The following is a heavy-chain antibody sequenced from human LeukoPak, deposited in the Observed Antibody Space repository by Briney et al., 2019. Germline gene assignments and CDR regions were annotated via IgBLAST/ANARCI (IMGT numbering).Heavy chain of an antibody. V-gene: IGHV5-51*01. Sequence: HGESLKISCEGSGXSFTNYWIGWVRQMPGKGLGWMGIIYPSDSDTRYSPSFQGQVTISADKSIRTAYLQWSSLKASDTATYYCARTNSVSLSFFDYWGQGTLVTVSS. J-gene: IGHJ4*02. CDR2: IYPSDSDT. D-gene: IGHD1-26*01. CDR3: ARTNSVSLSFFDY. CDR1: GXSFTNYW.